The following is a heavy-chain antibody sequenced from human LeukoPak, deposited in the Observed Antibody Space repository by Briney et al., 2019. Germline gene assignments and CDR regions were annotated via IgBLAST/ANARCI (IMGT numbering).Heavy chain of an antibody. Sequence: PGGSLRLSCAASGFTFSDYYMSWIRQAPGKGLEWVSYISSSSSYTNYADSVKGRFTISRDNAKNSLYLQMNSLRAEDTAVYYCARAPYSNWFDPWGQGTLVTVSS. CDR1: GFTFSDYY. D-gene: IGHD4-11*01. J-gene: IGHJ5*02. CDR2: ISSSSSYT. V-gene: IGHV3-11*06. CDR3: ARAPYSNWFDP.